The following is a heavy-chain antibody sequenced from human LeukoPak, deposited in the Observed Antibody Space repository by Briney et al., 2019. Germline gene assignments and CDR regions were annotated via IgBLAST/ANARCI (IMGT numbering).Heavy chain of an antibody. D-gene: IGHD6-6*01. CDR2: IYHSGST. CDR3: ARAQTKLYSSSSSADAFDI. J-gene: IGHJ3*02. Sequence: SETLSLTCTVSGGSISSGGYYWSWIRQPPGKGLEWIGYIYHSGSTYYNPSLKSRVTISVDRSKNQFSLKLSSVTAADTAVYYCARAQTKLYSSSSSADAFDIWGQGTMVTVSS. V-gene: IGHV4-30-2*01. CDR1: GGSISSGGYY.